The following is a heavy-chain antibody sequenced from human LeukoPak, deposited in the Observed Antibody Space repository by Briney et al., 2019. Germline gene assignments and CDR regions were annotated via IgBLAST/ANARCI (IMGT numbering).Heavy chain of an antibody. Sequence: GGSLRLSCAASGFTFSSYAMSWVRQAPGKGLEWVSGISGGGTNTYHADSVKGRFSIFRDNSKNTLYLQMNSLRADDTAVYYCAKARGYNYGYSSDCWGQGTLVTVSS. D-gene: IGHD5-18*01. J-gene: IGHJ4*02. CDR2: ISGGGTNT. CDR1: GFTFSSYA. CDR3: AKARGYNYGYSSDC. V-gene: IGHV3-23*01.